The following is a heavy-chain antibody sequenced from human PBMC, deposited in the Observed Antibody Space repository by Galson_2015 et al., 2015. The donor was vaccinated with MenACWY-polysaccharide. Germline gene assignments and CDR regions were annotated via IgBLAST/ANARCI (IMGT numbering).Heavy chain of an antibody. V-gene: IGHV3-48*04. CDR1: GFTFSTYS. CDR3: AREGYYYYYGMDV. Sequence: SLRLSCAASGFTFSTYSMNWVRQAPGKGLEWVSYISSSGSTIYYADSVKGRFTISRDNAKNSLYLQMNSLRAEDTAVYYCAREGYYYYYGMDVWGQGTTVTVSS. CDR2: ISSSGSTI. J-gene: IGHJ6*02.